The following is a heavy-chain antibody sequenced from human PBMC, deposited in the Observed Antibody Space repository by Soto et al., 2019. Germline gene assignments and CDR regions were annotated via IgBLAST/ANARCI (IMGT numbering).Heavy chain of an antibody. CDR2: IHYSGATP. V-gene: IGHV1-46*01. J-gene: IGHJ4*02. CDR1: GYTFPNYY. Sequence: GASVKVSCKASGYTFPNYYMHWVRQAPGQGLEWMGVIHYSGATPTYAQKFQGRVTMARDTSTSTVYVELSSLTSEDTAVYYCARGGPDLATIGIFDYWGQGTLVTVSS. CDR3: ARGGPDLATIGIFDY. D-gene: IGHD3-16*01.